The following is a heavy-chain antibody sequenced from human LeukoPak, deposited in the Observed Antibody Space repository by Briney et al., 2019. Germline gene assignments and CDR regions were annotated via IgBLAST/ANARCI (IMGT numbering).Heavy chain of an antibody. CDR2: INSDGSST. CDR1: GFTFSSYW. D-gene: IGHD2-2*01. J-gene: IGHJ6*02. V-gene: IGHV3-74*01. Sequence: GGSLRLSCAASGFTFSSYWLHWVRQAPGKGLVWVSRINSDGSSTSYADSVKGRFTIYRDNAKNTLYLQMNSLRAEDTAVYYCARGGYCSSTSCSHYYYYTLDVWGQGTTVTVSS. CDR3: ARGGYCSSTSCSHYYYYTLDV.